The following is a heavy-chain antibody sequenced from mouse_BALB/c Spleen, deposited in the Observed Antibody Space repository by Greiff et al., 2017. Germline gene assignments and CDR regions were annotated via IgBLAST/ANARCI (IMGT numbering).Heavy chain of an antibody. CDR2: ISYSGST. D-gene: IGHD2-5*01. J-gene: IGHJ3*01. Sequence: EVKLVESGPGLVKPSQSLSLTCTVTGYSITSDYAWNWIRQFPGNKLEWMGYISYSGSTSYNPSLKSRISITRDTSKNQFFLQLNSVTTEDTATYYCARSNYRFAYWGQGTLVTVSA. CDR1: GYSITSDYA. V-gene: IGHV3-2*02. CDR3: ARSNYRFAY.